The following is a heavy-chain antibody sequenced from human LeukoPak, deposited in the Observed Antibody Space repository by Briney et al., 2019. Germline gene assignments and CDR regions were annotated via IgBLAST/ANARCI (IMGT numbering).Heavy chain of an antibody. V-gene: IGHV3-23*01. CDR1: GFTFSSSA. Sequence: PGGSLRLSCAASGFTFSSSAMNWVRQAPGKGLEWVSSISGSGGSTNYTDSMKGRFTISRGNSKNTLYLQMNSLRAEDTAVYYCAKRTYYYDSSGYYHRIDYWGQGTLVTVSS. J-gene: IGHJ4*02. D-gene: IGHD3-22*01. CDR3: AKRTYYYDSSGYYHRIDY. CDR2: ISGSGGST.